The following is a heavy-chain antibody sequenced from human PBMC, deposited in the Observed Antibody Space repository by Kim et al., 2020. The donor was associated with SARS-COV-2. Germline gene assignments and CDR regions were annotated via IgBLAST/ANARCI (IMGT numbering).Heavy chain of an antibody. D-gene: IGHD3-10*01. V-gene: IGHV4-59*01. CDR1: GGSISSYY. Sequence: SETLSLTCTVSGGSISSYYWSWIRQPPGKGLEWIGYIYYSGSTNYSPSLKSRVTISVDTSKNQFSLKLSSVTAADTAVYYCARDRGGYYGSGNWFDPWGQGTLVTVSS. CDR3: ARDRGGYYGSGNWFDP. J-gene: IGHJ5*02. CDR2: IYYSGST.